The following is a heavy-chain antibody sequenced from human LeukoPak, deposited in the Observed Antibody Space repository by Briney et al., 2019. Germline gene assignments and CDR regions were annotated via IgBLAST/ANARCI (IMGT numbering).Heavy chain of an antibody. V-gene: IGHV3-48*03. CDR2: ISTSGGTM. Sequence: GGSLRLSCGASGFTFITYELNWVRQAPGKGLEWVSYISTSGGTMYYADSVKSRFTISRDNAKNSLYLQMNSLRAEDTAVYYCAVSVGASPNYFDYWGQGTLVTVSS. CDR1: GFTFITYE. J-gene: IGHJ4*02. CDR3: AVSVGASPNYFDY. D-gene: IGHD1-26*01.